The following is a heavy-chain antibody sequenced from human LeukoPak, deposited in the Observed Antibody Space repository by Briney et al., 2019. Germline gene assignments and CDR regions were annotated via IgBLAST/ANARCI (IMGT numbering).Heavy chain of an antibody. CDR2: ITTSGSDI. J-gene: IGHJ4*02. V-gene: IGHV3-21*01. CDR1: GFTFSASA. Sequence: GGSLRLSCAASGFTFSASAMHWVRQAPGRGLEWVSFITTSGSDIDYADSVKGRFTISRDNANNTLFLQMNSLRVEDAAVYYCARLIIYDGRDYWGQGTLVTVSS. D-gene: IGHD3-3*01. CDR3: ARLIIYDGRDY.